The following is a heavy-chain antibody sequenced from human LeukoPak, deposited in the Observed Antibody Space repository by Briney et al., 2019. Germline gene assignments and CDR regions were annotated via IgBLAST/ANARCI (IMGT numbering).Heavy chain of an antibody. CDR2: IIPIFGTA. CDR3: ARDDGLYDGYFQH. V-gene: IGHV1-69*06. Sequence: SVKVSCKASGGTFSSYAISWVRQAPGQGLEWMGGIIPIFGTANYAQKFQGRVTITADKSTSTAYMELRSLRSDDTAVYYCARDDGLYDGYFQHWGQGTLVTVSS. D-gene: IGHD3-22*01. J-gene: IGHJ1*01. CDR1: GGTFSSYA.